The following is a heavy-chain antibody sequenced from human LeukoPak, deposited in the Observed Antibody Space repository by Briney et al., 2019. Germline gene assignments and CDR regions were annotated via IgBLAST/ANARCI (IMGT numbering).Heavy chain of an antibody. CDR2: ISSSSSYI. Sequence: GGSLRLSCAASGFTFSSYSMNWVRQAPGKGLEWVSSISSSSSYIYYADSVKGRFTISRDNAKNSLYLQMNSLRAEDTAVYYCARQVGSSSALPIDYWCQGTLVTVSS. D-gene: IGHD6-6*01. V-gene: IGHV3-21*01. CDR1: GFTFSSYS. CDR3: ARQVGSSSALPIDY. J-gene: IGHJ4*02.